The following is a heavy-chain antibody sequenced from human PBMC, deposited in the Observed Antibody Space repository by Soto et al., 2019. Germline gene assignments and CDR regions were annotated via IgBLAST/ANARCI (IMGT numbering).Heavy chain of an antibody. J-gene: IGHJ4*02. CDR2: IGVGSGNR. CDR3: AALGVNFDH. Sequence: QMQLVQSGPEVRKPGTSVKVSCMASGFTFTSSAVQWVRQARGQRLEWIGWIGVGSGNRHYAQKFQERVTITRDMSTNTAYMELSSLRSEDTAVYYCAALGVNFDHWGQGTLVTVSS. D-gene: IGHD2-8*01. CDR1: GFTFTSSA. V-gene: IGHV1-58*01.